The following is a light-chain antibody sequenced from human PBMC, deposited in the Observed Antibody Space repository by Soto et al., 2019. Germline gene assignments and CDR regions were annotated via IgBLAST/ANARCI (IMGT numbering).Light chain of an antibody. V-gene: IGLV1-51*01. CDR1: NSNIGNNY. Sequence: QSVLTQPPSVSVAPGQKVTISCSGSNSNIGNNYVSWYQQLPGTAPKLLIYDNNKRPSGIPDRFSGSKSGTSATLGITGLQTGDEADYYCATWDSSLSAGGVFGTGTKLTVL. J-gene: IGLJ1*01. CDR3: ATWDSSLSAGGV. CDR2: DNN.